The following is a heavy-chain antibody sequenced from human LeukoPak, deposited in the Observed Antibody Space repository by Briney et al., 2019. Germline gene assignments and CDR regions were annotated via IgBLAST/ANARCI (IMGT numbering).Heavy chain of an antibody. J-gene: IGHJ4*02. CDR1: GFTFSSYA. D-gene: IGHD6-6*01. Sequence: PGGSLRLSCAASGFTFSSYAMHWVRQAPGKGLEWVAVISYDGSNKYYADSVKGRFAISRDNSKNTLYLQMNSLGAEDTAVYYCARAKQLALFGYWGQGTLVTVSS. V-gene: IGHV3-30*09. CDR2: ISYDGSNK. CDR3: ARAKQLALFGY.